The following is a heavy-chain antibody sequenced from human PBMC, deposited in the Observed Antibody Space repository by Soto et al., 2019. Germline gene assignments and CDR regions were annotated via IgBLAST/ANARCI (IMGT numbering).Heavy chain of an antibody. J-gene: IGHJ5*02. CDR1: GGTFSSYA. D-gene: IGHD2-2*01. CDR2: IIPIFGTA. CDR3: ARDTCSSPRSYGFVYNWFNP. Sequence: SVKVSCKASGGTFSSYAISWVRQAPGQGLEWMGGIIPIFGTANYAQKFQGRVTITADESTSTAYMELSSLRSEDTAVYYCARDTCSSPRSYGFVYNWFNPWGQGTLVTVS. V-gene: IGHV1-69*13.